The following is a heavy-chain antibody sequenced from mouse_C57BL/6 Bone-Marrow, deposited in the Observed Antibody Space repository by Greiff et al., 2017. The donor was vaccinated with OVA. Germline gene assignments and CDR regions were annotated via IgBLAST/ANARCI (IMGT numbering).Heavy chain of an antibody. CDR2: IHPNSGST. Sequence: QVQLQQPGAELVKPGASVKLSCKASGYTFTSYWMHWVKQRPGQGLAWIGMIHPNSGSTNYNEKFKSKATLTVDKSSSTAYMQLSSLTSEDSAVYYCALYDYAGFAYWGQGTLVTVSA. V-gene: IGHV1-64*01. D-gene: IGHD2-4*01. CDR3: ALYDYAGFAY. CDR1: GYTFTSYW. J-gene: IGHJ3*01.